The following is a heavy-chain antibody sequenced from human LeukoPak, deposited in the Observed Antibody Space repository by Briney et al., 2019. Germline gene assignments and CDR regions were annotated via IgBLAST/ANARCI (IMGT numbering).Heavy chain of an antibody. V-gene: IGHV4-38-2*02. CDR1: GYSISSGSY. CDR2: IYHSGIT. CDR3: AKLYCSGGSGYSSDVFDI. D-gene: IGHD2-15*01. J-gene: IGHJ3*02. Sequence: SETLSLTCTVSGYSISSGSYWGWIRQPPGKGLEWIGTIYHSGITYYNPSLKSRVTISVDTSKNQFSLKLTSVTAADPAVYYCAKLYCSGGSGYSSDVFDIWGQGTMVTVSS.